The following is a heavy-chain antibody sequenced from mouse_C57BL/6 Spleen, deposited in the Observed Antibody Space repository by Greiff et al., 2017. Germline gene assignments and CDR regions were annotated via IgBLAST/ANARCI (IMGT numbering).Heavy chain of an antibody. CDR1: GYTFTSYW. CDR2: IDPSDSYT. V-gene: IGHV1-50*01. J-gene: IGHJ2*01. Sequence: QVQLQQPGAELVKPGASVKLSCKASGYTFTSYWMQWVKQRPGQGLEWIGEIDPSDSYTNSNQKFKGKATLTVDTSSSTAYMQLSSLTSEDSAVYFCARGATPYFDYWGQGTTLTVSS. D-gene: IGHD3-1*01. CDR3: ARGATPYFDY.